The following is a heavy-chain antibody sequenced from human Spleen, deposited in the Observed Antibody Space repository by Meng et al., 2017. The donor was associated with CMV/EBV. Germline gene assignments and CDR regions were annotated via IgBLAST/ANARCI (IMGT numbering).Heavy chain of an antibody. D-gene: IGHD3-22*01. Sequence: GGSLRLSCAASGFTFNSYWMSWVRQAPGKGLEWVANIKQDGSEKYYVDSVKGRFTISRDNAKNSLYLQMNSLRAEDTAVYYCARISSTYYYDSSGYYTPTFLDYWGQGTLVTVSS. J-gene: IGHJ4*02. CDR1: GFTFNSYW. CDR3: ARISSTYYYDSSGYYTPTFLDY. V-gene: IGHV3-7*01. CDR2: IKQDGSEK.